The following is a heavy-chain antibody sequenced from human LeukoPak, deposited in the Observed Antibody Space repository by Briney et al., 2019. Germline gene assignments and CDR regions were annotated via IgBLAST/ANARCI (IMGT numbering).Heavy chain of an antibody. CDR1: GFTFSSYA. CDR3: AKFANYYGSGSEIDY. D-gene: IGHD3-10*01. J-gene: IGHJ4*02. Sequence: PGGSLRLSCAASGFTFSSYAMSWVRQAPGKGLEWVSAISGSGGSTYYADSVRGRFTISRGNSKNTLYLQMNSLRAEDTAVYYCAKFANYYGSGSEIDYWGQGTLVTVSS. V-gene: IGHV3-23*01. CDR2: ISGSGGST.